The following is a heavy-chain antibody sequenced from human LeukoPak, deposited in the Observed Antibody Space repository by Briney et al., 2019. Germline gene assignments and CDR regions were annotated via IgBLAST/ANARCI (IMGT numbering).Heavy chain of an antibody. CDR3: ARDKVDGAVDYLTS. D-gene: IGHD4-11*01. Sequence: PSETLSLTCTVSGGSISSYYWSWIRQPAGKGLEWIGRIYTSGSTNYNPSLKSRVTMSVDTSKNQFSLKVSSVTAADTAVYYCARDKVDGAVDYLTSWGQGTLVTVSS. CDR2: IYTSGST. CDR1: GGSISSYY. J-gene: IGHJ4*02. V-gene: IGHV4-4*07.